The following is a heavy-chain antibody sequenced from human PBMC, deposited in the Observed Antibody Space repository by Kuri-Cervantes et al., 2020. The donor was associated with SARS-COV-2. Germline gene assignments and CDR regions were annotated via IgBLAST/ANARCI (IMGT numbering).Heavy chain of an antibody. D-gene: IGHD1-26*01. CDR3: ARGCAWELLCAFDF. V-gene: IGHV3-30-3*01. J-gene: IGHJ3*01. CDR1: GFTFSNYA. Sequence: GSLRLSCAVSGFTFSNYAMHWVRQAPGKGLEWVAVISDDGSNKFYADSVKGRFTISRDNSKNTLYLQMNSLRAEDTAVYYCARGCAWELLCAFDFWGQGTLVTVSS. CDR2: ISDDGSNK.